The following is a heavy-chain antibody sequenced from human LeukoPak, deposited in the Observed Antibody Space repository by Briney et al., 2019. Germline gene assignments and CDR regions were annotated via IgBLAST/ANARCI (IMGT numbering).Heavy chain of an antibody. Sequence: SETLSLTCSVSGGSLINANYYFGCISLAPRNGLEWIGCMFCGGTIQYNPSLQSRATISVDTSKHQFSRKLTSVTAAAAAIQYCTRQRPTAAADTRGYFDYWGQGAVVTASS. CDR3: TRQRPTAAADTRGYFDY. D-gene: IGHD6-13*01. CDR2: MFCGGTI. V-gene: IGHV4-39*01. J-gene: IGHJ4*01. CDR1: GGSLINANYY.